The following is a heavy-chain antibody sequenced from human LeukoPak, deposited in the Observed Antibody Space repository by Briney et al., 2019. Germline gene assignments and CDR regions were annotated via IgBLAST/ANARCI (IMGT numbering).Heavy chain of an antibody. V-gene: IGHV1-69*06. Sequence: GASVKVSCKASGGTFSTYAINWVRQAPGQGPEWMGGIIPIFDTPNYAQKFQGRVTITADKSTSTAYMELSSLRSEDTAVYFCARGFSGPATPYFDYWGQGTLVTVSS. CDR3: ARGFSGPATPYFDY. D-gene: IGHD2-15*01. J-gene: IGHJ4*02. CDR1: GGTFSTYA. CDR2: IIPIFDTP.